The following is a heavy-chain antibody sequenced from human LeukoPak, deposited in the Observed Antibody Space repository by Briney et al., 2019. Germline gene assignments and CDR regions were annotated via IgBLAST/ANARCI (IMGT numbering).Heavy chain of an antibody. V-gene: IGHV1-2*02. Sequence: ASVKVSCKASGYTFTGYYMHWVRQAPGQGLEWMGWINPNSGGTNYAQKFQGRVTMTRDTSISTAYMELSRLRSDDTAVYYCARDLGLTISANWFDPWGQGTLVTVSS. CDR2: INPNSGGT. J-gene: IGHJ5*02. CDR3: ARDLGLTISANWFDP. CDR1: GYTFTGYY. D-gene: IGHD3-9*01.